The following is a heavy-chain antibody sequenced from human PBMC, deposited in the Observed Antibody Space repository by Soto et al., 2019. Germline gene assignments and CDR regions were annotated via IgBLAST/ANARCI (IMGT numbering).Heavy chain of an antibody. Sequence: SETLSLTCTVSRDSVSSYYCSWIRQPAGRGLEWIGRIYISGSTDYNPSLKGRVSMSVDRSKNQFSLKLTSVSDADTAVYYWVRVCSGGGCYSDYGMDVWGRGTTVTVSS. CDR1: RDSVSSYY. CDR2: IYISGST. V-gene: IGHV4-4*07. CDR3: VRVCSGGGCYSDYGMDV. D-gene: IGHD2-15*01. J-gene: IGHJ6*02.